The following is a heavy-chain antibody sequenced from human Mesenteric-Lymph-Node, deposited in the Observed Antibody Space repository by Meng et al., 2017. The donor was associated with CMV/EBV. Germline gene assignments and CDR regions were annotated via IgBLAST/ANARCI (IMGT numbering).Heavy chain of an antibody. J-gene: IGHJ4*02. CDR1: GFTVSYHY. CDR2: IFNAGTT. CDR3: ATELGYDSSGYYGDY. D-gene: IGHD3-22*01. V-gene: IGHV3-66*02. Sequence: GESLKISCAASGFTVSYHYMSWVRQAPGKGLEWVSVIFNAGTTYYADSVKGRFTISRDNSKNALYLQMNTLRVEDTAVYYCATELGYDSSGYYGDYWGQGTLVTVSS.